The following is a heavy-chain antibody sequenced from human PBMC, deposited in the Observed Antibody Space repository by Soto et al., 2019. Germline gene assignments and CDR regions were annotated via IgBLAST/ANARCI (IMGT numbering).Heavy chain of an antibody. V-gene: IGHV1-69*13. CDR3: AIRPRGPGFDI. D-gene: IGHD3-10*01. J-gene: IGHJ3*02. CDR2: IIPIFGTA. CDR1: GGTFSSYA. Sequence: SVKVSCKASGGTFSSYAISWVRQAPGQGLEWMGGIIPIFGTANYAQKFQGRVTITADESTSTAYMELSSLRSEDTAVYYCAIRPRGPGFDIWGQGTMVSFSS.